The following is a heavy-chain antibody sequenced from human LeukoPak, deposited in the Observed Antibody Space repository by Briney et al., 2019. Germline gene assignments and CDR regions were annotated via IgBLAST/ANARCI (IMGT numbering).Heavy chain of an antibody. CDR1: GASFSGYY. Sequence: SETLSLTCAVYGASFSGYYCSWIRQPPGKGLEWIGEINHSWSTTYNPSLKVRVPISVDASKNQFSLTLRPVTAGARVVYSCARGVNYVVYWGQGTLVTVSS. J-gene: IGHJ4*02. CDR3: ARGVNYVVY. V-gene: IGHV4-34*01. D-gene: IGHD3-10*02. CDR2: INHSWST.